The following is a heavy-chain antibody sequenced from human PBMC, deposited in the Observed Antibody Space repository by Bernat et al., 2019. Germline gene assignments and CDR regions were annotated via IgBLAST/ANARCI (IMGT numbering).Heavy chain of an antibody. J-gene: IGHJ3*02. CDR2: IYYSGST. D-gene: IGHD3-22*01. CDR3: ARKRYYYDSSGYYYGAFDI. V-gene: IGHV4-59*01. Sequence: QVQLQESGPGLVKPSETLSLTCTVSGGSISSYYWSWIRQPPGKGLEWIGYIYYSGSTNYNPSLKSRVTISVDTSKNQFSLKLSSVTAADTAVYYCARKRYYYDSSGYYYGAFDIWGQGTMVTVSS. CDR1: GGSISSYY.